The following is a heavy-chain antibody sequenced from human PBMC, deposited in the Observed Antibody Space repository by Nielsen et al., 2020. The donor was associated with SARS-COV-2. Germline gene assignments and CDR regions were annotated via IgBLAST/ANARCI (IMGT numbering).Heavy chain of an antibody. D-gene: IGHD3-22*01. V-gene: IGHV3-33*01. Sequence: VRQASGKGLEWVAVIWYDGSNKYYADSVKGRFTISRDNSKNTLYLQMNSLRAEDTAVYYCARGSDYYDSSGLVWGQGTMVTVSS. J-gene: IGHJ3*01. CDR2: IWYDGSNK. CDR3: ARGSDYYDSSGLV.